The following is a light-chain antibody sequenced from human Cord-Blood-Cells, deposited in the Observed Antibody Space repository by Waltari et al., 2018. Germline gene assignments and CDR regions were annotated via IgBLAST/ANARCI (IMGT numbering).Light chain of an antibody. CDR1: QRVSSGN. CDR2: GAS. Sequence: ETVLTQSPGTLSLSPGERATLSCRASQRVSSGNLAWYQQKPGQAPRLLIYGASNRATGIPDRFSGSGSGIDLTLTISRLEPEEFAVYYCQQYGSSALTFGGGTKVEIK. CDR3: QQYGSSALT. J-gene: IGKJ4*01. V-gene: IGKV3-20*01.